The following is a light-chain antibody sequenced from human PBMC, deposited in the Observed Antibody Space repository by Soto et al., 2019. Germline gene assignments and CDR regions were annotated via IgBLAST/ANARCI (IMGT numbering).Light chain of an antibody. V-gene: IGKV1-5*03. Sequence: DIQTTQSPSTLSASVGDRVTITCRASQSISSWLAWYQQKPGKAPKLLIYKASSLESGVPSRFSGSGSGTEFTLTFSSLQPDDFATYYCQQYNSSPWTFGQGTKVEIK. CDR1: QSISSW. J-gene: IGKJ1*01. CDR3: QQYNSSPWT. CDR2: KAS.